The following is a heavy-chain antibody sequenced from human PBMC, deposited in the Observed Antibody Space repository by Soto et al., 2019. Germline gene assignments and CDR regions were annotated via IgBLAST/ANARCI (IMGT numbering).Heavy chain of an antibody. V-gene: IGHV5-51*01. CDR3: ARPPSWFLEGMDV. J-gene: IGHJ6*02. Sequence: GESLKISCKGSGYSFTSYWIGWVRQMPGKGLEWMGIIYPGDSDTRYSPSFQGQVTISADKSISTAYLQWSSLKASDTAMYYCARPPSWFLEGMDVWGQGTTVTVSS. CDR2: IYPGDSDT. D-gene: IGHD3-10*01. CDR1: GYSFTSYW.